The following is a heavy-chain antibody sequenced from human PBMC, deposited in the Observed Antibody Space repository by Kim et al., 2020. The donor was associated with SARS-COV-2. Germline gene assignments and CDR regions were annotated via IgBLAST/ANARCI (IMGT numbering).Heavy chain of an antibody. CDR3: ARGVAPFDENDYGGYIDY. J-gene: IGHJ4*02. CDR1: GGSISSSSYY. D-gene: IGHD4-17*01. CDR2: IYYSGST. V-gene: IGHV4-39*07. Sequence: SETLSLTCTVSGGSISSSSYYWGWIRQPPGKGLEWIGSIYYSGSTYYNPSLKSRVTISVDTSKNQFSLKLSSVTAADTAVYYCARGVAPFDENDYGGYIDYWGQGTLVTVSS.